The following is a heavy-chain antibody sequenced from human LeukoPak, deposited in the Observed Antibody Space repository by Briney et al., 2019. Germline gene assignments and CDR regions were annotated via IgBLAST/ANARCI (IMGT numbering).Heavy chain of an antibody. CDR3: ARGLEEGFGELTYNWFDP. V-gene: IGHV3-21*01. Sequence: GGSLRLSCAASGFTFSSYSMNWVRQAPGKGLEWVSSISSSSSYIYYADSVKGRFTISRDNAKNSLYLQMNGLRAEDTAVYYCARGLEEGFGELTYNWFDPWGQGTLVTVSS. CDR2: ISSSSSYI. CDR1: GFTFSSYS. J-gene: IGHJ5*02. D-gene: IGHD3-10*01.